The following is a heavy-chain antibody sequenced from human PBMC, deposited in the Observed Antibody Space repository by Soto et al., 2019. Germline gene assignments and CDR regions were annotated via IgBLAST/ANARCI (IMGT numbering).Heavy chain of an antibody. CDR2: INHSGST. Sequence: PSETLSLTCAVYGGSFSGYYWSWIRQPPGKGLEWIGEINHSGSTNYNPSLKSRVTISVDTSKNQFSLKLSSVTAADTAVYYCARGTASKLDYWGQGTLGTSPQ. J-gene: IGHJ4*02. CDR3: ARGTASKLDY. V-gene: IGHV4-34*01. D-gene: IGHD4-4*01. CDR1: GGSFSGYY.